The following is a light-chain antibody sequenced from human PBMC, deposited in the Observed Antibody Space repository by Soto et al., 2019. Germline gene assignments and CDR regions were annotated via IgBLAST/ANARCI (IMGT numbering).Light chain of an antibody. CDR2: DVS. CDR1: SSDVGGQNA. CDR3: RSYADSSTVV. Sequence: QSTLTQPASVSGSPGQSITISCTGTSSDVGGQNAVSWYQQHPGKAPKFIIYDVSKRPSGVSSRFSGSKSGNTASLTISGLQSEDEADYYCRSYADSSTVVFGGGTKVPVL. V-gene: IGLV2-23*02. J-gene: IGLJ2*01.